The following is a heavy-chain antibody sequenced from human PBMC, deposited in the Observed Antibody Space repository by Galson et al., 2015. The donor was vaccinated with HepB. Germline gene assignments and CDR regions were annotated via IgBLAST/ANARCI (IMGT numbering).Heavy chain of an antibody. J-gene: IGHJ4*02. CDR2: INPNSGGT. CDR1: GHTFTDYY. D-gene: IGHD1-26*01. CDR3: ARTLRSRGSGSYPDY. V-gene: IGHV1-2*02. Sequence: SVKVSCKASGHTFTDYYMHWVRQAPGQGLEWMGWINPNSGGTNYAQKFQGRVTMTRDTSISTAYMELSRLRSDDTAVYYCARTLRSRGSGSYPDYWGQGTLVTVSS.